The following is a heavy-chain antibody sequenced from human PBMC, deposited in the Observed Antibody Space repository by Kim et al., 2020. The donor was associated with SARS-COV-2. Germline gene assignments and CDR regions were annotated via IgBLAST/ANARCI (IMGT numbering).Heavy chain of an antibody. CDR3: ARTSSRDWYNERGHFDH. V-gene: IGHV4-59*01. J-gene: IGHJ4*01. CDR1: GGSISTYY. CDR2: IYYTGST. Sequence: SETLSLTCTVSGGSISTYYWSWIRQPPGKGLEWMGYIYYTGSTNVNPSLKGRVTMSLDTSKSQFSLNLRSVTAADTAVYYCARTSSRDWYNERGHFDHWG. D-gene: IGHD1-1*01.